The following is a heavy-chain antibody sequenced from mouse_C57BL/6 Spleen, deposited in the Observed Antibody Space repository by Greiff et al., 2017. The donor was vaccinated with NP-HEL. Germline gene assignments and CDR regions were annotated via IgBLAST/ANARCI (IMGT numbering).Heavy chain of an antibody. D-gene: IGHD1-1*01. Sequence: QVQLQQSGAELVRPGASVTLSCKASGYTFTDYDMHWVKQTPVHGLEWIGAIDPETGGTAYNQKFKGKAILTADKSSSTAYMELRSLTSEDSAVYYCTREKNYYGSSCAYGGQGTLVTVSA. V-gene: IGHV1-15*01. J-gene: IGHJ3*01. CDR3: TREKNYYGSSCAY. CDR1: GYTFTDYD. CDR2: IDPETGGT.